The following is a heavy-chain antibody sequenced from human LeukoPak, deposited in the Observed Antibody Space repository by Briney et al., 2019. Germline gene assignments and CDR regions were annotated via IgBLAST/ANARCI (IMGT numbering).Heavy chain of an antibody. CDR3: ARDIVLMVYAMGIRGVALDI. Sequence: ASVKVSCKASGYTFTSYYMHWVRQAPGQGLEWMGIINPSGGSTSYAQKFQGRVTMTRDTSTSTVYMELSSLRSEDTAVYYCARDIVLMVYAMGIRGVALDIWGQGTMVTVSS. J-gene: IGHJ3*02. D-gene: IGHD2-8*01. CDR1: GYTFTSYY. V-gene: IGHV1-46*01. CDR2: INPSGGST.